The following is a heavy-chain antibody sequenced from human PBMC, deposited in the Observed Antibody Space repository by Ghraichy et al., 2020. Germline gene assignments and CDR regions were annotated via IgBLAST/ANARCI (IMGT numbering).Heavy chain of an antibody. CDR3: VRDMYGADDY. Sequence: GGSLRLSCTYSGFTFSSYWMHWVRQAAGQGLEWVSRINADGSVINYAESVKGRFTISRDNAKNTLYLQMNSLRAGDTAVYYCVRDMYGADDYWGQGTLVTVSS. V-gene: IGHV3-74*01. CDR2: INADGSVI. J-gene: IGHJ4*02. CDR1: GFTFSSYW. D-gene: IGHD4-17*01.